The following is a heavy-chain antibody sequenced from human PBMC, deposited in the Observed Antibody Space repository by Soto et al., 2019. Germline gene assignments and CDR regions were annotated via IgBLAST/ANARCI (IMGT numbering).Heavy chain of an antibody. Sequence: GSLRLSCEASGFTFSSYARSWVRPAPGKGLEWVSAISGSGGSTYYADSVKGRFTISRDNSKNTLYLQMNSLRAEDTAVYYCAKVLWFGGSYYYYGMDVWGQGTSVPVS. CDR1: GFTFSSYA. J-gene: IGHJ6*02. CDR2: ISGSGGST. V-gene: IGHV3-23*01. CDR3: AKVLWFGGSYYYYGMDV. D-gene: IGHD3-10*01.